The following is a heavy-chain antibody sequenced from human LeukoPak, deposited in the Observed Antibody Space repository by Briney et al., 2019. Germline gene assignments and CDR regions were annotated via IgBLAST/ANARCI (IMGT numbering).Heavy chain of an antibody. CDR2: IYYSGST. V-gene: IGHV4-59*08. J-gene: IGHJ6*02. CDR1: GGSISSYY. D-gene: IGHD3-10*01. Sequence: SETLSLTCTVSGGSISSYYWSWIRQPPGKGLEWIGYIYYSGSTNYNPSLKSRVTISVDTSKNQFSLKLSSVTAADTAVYYCARLGGGGAPHYYYYGMDVWGQGTTVTVSS. CDR3: ARLGGGGAPHYYYYGMDV.